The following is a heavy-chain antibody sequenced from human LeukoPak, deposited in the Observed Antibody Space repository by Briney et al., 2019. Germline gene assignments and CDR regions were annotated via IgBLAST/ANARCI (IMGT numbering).Heavy chain of an antibody. D-gene: IGHD4-11*01. CDR3: ARPLNDYTFDY. CDR1: GYTFTGYN. CDR2: INPNSGAT. J-gene: IGHJ4*02. Sequence: ASVKVSCKASGYTFTGYNIHWVRQAPGQGLEWMGWINPNSGATLFAPKFRARVTLTRDTSITATYMELSRLRSDDTAVYYCARPLNDYTFDYWGQGTLVTVSS. V-gene: IGHV1-2*02.